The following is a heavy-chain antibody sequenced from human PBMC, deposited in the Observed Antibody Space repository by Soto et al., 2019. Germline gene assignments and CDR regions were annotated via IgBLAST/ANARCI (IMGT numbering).Heavy chain of an antibody. CDR3: AKDWGPIAVAGTIYYYGMDV. CDR1: GFTFSSYG. V-gene: IGHV3-30*18. Sequence: PGGSLRLSCAASGFTFSSYGMHWVRQAPGKGLEWVAVISYDGSNKYYADSVKGRFTISRDNSKNTLYLQMNSLRAEDTAVYYCAKDWGPIAVAGTIYYYGMDVLGQGTTVTVSS. CDR2: ISYDGSNK. J-gene: IGHJ6*02. D-gene: IGHD6-19*01.